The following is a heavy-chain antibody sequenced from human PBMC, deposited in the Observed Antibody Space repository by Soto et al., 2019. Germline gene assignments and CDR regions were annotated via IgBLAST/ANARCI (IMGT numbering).Heavy chain of an antibody. Sequence: GGSLRLSCTASGFTFGDYAMSWFRQAPGKGLEWVGFIRSKAYGGTTECAASVKGRFIFSRDDSESIAYLQMNSLKTENTAVYYCTRGQRGPFDPWGQGTLVTVSS. CDR1: GFTFGDYA. CDR3: TRGQRGPFDP. J-gene: IGHJ5*02. V-gene: IGHV3-49*03. CDR2: IRSKAYGGTT.